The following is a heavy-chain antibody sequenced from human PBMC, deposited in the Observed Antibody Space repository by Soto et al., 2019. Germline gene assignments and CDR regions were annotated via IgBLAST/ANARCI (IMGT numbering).Heavy chain of an antibody. CDR1: GGTFSTSP. J-gene: IGHJ5*02. CDR2: IIPLFATA. V-gene: IGHV1-69*12. Sequence: QVQLVQSGTEVKKPGSSVKVSCKASGGTFSTSPISWVRQAPGQGLEWMGGIIPLFATANYAQRFQGRVTITADESTSTAYMELSGLRFEDTAVYYCASWGYCGGDCYLNWFDPWGQGTLVTVSS. CDR3: ASWGYCGGDCYLNWFDP. D-gene: IGHD2-21*02.